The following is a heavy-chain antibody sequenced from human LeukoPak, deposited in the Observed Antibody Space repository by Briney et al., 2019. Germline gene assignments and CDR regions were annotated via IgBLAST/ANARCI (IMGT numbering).Heavy chain of an antibody. J-gene: IGHJ4*02. CDR3: ARHDYGDYNSFDY. CDR1: GGSISSGSYY. Sequence: PSETLSLTCTVSGGSISSGSYYWSWIRQPAGKGLEWIGRISTSGTTNYDPSLKSRVTISVDTSKNQFSLKLSSVTAADTAVYYCARHDYGDYNSFDYWGQGTLLTVSS. CDR2: ISTSGTT. D-gene: IGHD4-17*01. V-gene: IGHV4-61*02.